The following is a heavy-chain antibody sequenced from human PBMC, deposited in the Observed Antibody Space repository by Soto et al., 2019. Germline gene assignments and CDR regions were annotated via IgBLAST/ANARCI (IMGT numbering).Heavy chain of an antibody. CDR1: GGSVTSKTDY. V-gene: IGHV4-31*11. J-gene: IGHJ5*02. Sequence: SETLSLTCAVSGGSVTSKTDYWMWIRQPPGKGLEWVGYIINGGTTYYHPSLESRLTISVDTSKNHFSLKLNSVTAADTAVYYCARGDWNYWFDPWGQGSLVTVSS. D-gene: IGHD1-7*01. CDR3: ARGDWNYWFDP. CDR2: IINGGTT.